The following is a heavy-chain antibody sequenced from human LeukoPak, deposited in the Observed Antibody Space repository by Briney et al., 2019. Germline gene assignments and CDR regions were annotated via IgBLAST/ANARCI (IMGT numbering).Heavy chain of an antibody. Sequence: ASVKVSCKASGYTFSGYYIHWVRQAPGQGLEWMGWINPNSGDTHYAQKFQGRVTMTRDTSSSTAYMDLSSLISDDTAVYYCARVQYQLLFEGNWFDPWGQGALVTVSS. V-gene: IGHV1-2*02. CDR1: GYTFSGYY. CDR3: ARVQYQLLFEGNWFDP. J-gene: IGHJ5*02. CDR2: INPNSGDT. D-gene: IGHD2-2*01.